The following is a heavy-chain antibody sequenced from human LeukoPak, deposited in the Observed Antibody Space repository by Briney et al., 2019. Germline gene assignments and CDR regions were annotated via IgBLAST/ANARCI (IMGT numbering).Heavy chain of an antibody. CDR1: GFTFSTSW. V-gene: IGHV3-7*01. Sequence: GGSLRLSCIASGFTFSTSWMNWVRQAPGKGLEWVANLKHDGSAKYYGDSVKGRFTISRDNAKNSVYLQMDSLRAEDTAMYYCARGTDISPNWFDPWGQGTLVTVSS. J-gene: IGHJ5*02. D-gene: IGHD2-15*01. CDR3: ARGTDISPNWFDP. CDR2: LKHDGSAK.